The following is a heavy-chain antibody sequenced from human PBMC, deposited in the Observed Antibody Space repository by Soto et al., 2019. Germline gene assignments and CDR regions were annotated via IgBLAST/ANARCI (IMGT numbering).Heavy chain of an antibody. CDR3: ARDAVTTNTVDAFDI. Sequence: GGSLRLSCAASGFTVSSNYMIWVRQAPGKGLEWVSVIYSGGSTYYADSVKGRFTISRDNSKNTLYLQMNSLRAEDTAVYYCARDAVTTNTVDAFDIWGQGTMVTVSS. D-gene: IGHD4-17*01. CDR2: IYSGGST. V-gene: IGHV3-66*01. CDR1: GFTVSSNY. J-gene: IGHJ3*02.